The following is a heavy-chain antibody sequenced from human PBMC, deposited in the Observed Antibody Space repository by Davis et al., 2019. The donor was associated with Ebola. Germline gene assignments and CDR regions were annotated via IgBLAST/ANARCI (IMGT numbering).Heavy chain of an antibody. J-gene: IGHJ2*01. Sequence: SVKVSCKASGGTFSSYAINWVRQAPGQGLEWMGGIIPIFGTVNYAQKFQGRVTITADESTSTAYMELSSLRSEDTAVYYCARDSPYYGGNRGYFDLWGRGTLVTVSS. CDR1: GGTFSSYA. V-gene: IGHV1-69*13. CDR2: IIPIFGTV. D-gene: IGHD4-23*01. CDR3: ARDSPYYGGNRGYFDL.